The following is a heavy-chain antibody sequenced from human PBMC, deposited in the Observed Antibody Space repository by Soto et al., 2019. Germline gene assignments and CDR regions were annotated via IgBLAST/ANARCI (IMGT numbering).Heavy chain of an antibody. V-gene: IGHV3-23*01. CDR3: TGRTVAVAHRGPLDY. CDR1: GVSNYA. J-gene: IGHJ4*02. CDR2: ISVSGVTT. Sequence: PGGSLRLSCAASGVSNYAMFWVRQAPGKGLEWVSVISVSGVTTFYADSVKGRFTISRDNSKTTLYLQMNSLRADDTAVYYCTGRTVAVAHRGPLDYWGQGTLVTVSS. D-gene: IGHD6-19*01.